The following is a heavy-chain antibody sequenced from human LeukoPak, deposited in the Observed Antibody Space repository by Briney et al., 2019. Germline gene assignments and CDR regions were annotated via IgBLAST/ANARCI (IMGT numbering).Heavy chain of an antibody. CDR1: GYTFSTYG. Sequence: GASVKVSCKASGYTFSTYGISWVRQAPGQALEWMVWISPYSRNTNYAQKPQGRATMTTDTSTSTAYMELGSLRSDDTAVYYCARDKVPYYYDSTGYAADYWGQGTLVTASS. J-gene: IGHJ4*02. V-gene: IGHV1-18*01. CDR3: ARDKVPYYYDSTGYAADY. CDR2: ISPYSRNT. D-gene: IGHD3-22*01.